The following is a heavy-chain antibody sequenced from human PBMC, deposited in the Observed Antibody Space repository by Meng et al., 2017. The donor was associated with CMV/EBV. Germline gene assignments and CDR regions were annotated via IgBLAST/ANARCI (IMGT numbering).Heavy chain of an antibody. CDR2: IWYDGSNK. V-gene: IGHV3-33*06. J-gene: IGHJ4*02. CDR1: GFTFSSYG. CDR3: AKDLPRYCSSTSCYPFDY. D-gene: IGHD2-2*01. Sequence: GGSLRLSCAASGFTFSSYGMHWVRQAPGKGLEWVAVIWYDGSNKYYADSVKGRFTISRDNSKNTLYLQMNSLRAEDTAVYDCAKDLPRYCSSTSCYPFDYWGQGTLVTVSS.